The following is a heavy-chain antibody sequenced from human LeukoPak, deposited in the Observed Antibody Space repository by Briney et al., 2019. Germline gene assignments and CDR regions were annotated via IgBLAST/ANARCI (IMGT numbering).Heavy chain of an antibody. J-gene: IGHJ6*02. D-gene: IGHD3-3*01. V-gene: IGHV3-11*01. Sequence: PGGSLRLSCAASGFTVSSNYMSWIRQAPGKGLEWVSYISSSGSTIYYADSVKGRFTISRDNAKNSLYLQMNSLRAEDTAVYYCASYPHYDFWSGYLPGYYYGMDVWGQGTTVTVSS. CDR3: ASYPHYDFWSGYLPGYYYGMDV. CDR1: GFTVSSNY. CDR2: ISSSGSTI.